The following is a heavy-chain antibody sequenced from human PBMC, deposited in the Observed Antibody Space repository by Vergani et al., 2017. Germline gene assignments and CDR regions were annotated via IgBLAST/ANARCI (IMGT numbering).Heavy chain of an antibody. D-gene: IGHD3-3*01. CDR1: GFTFSSYA. CDR3: AKLSYYDFWSGYPYYYYYYMDV. CDR2: ISGSGGST. J-gene: IGHJ6*03. Sequence: EVQLLESGGGLVQPGGSLRLSCAASGFTFSSYAMSWVRQAPGKGLEWVSAISGSGGSTYYADSVKCRFTISRDNSKNTLYLQMNSLRAEDTAVYYCAKLSYYDFWSGYPYYYYYYMDVWGKGP. V-gene: IGHV3-23*01.